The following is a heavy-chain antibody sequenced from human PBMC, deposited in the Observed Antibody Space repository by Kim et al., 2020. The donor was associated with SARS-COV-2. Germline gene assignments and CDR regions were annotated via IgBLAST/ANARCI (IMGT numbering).Heavy chain of an antibody. V-gene: IGHV4-34*01. CDR1: GGSFSGYY. CDR2: INHSGST. CDR3: AREGGRGGTDAFDI. Sequence: SETLSLTCAVYGGSFSGYYWSWIRQPPGKGLEWIGEINHSGSTNYNPSLKSRVTISVDTSKNQFSLKLSSVTAADTAVYYCAREGGRGGTDAFDIWGQGTMVTVSS. J-gene: IGHJ3*02. D-gene: IGHD1-1*01.